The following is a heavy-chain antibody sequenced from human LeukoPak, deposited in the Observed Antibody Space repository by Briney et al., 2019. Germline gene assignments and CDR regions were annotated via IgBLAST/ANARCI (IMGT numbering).Heavy chain of an antibody. V-gene: IGHV3-53*01. CDR2: IYTGGNT. J-gene: IGHJ4*02. D-gene: IGHD3-22*01. CDR3: ARGDDSGYYDYFDY. Sequence: GGSPRLSCAASGFTVDSNYLSWVRQAPGKGLEWVSTIYTGGNTYYAASVKGRFTISRDFSKNTVFLHMNSLRAEDTAMYYCARGDDSGYYDYFDYWGQGALVTVSS. CDR1: GFTVDSNY.